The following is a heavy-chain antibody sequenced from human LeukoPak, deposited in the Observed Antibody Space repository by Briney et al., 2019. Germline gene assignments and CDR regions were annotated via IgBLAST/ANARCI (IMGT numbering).Heavy chain of an antibody. CDR3: ASVGTYIAVAGN. CDR2: NSGST. Sequence: SEALSLTCTVSGGSISSSSYYWGWIRQPPGKGVEWIGSNSGSTYYNPSLKSRVTISVDTSKNQFSLKLSSVTAADTAVYYCASVGTYIAVAGNWGQGTLVTVSS. CDR1: GGSISSSSYY. J-gene: IGHJ4*02. V-gene: IGHV4-39*01. D-gene: IGHD6-19*01.